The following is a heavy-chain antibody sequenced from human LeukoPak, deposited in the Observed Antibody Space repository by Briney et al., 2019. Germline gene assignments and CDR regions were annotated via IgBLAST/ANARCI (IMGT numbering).Heavy chain of an antibody. D-gene: IGHD6-13*01. Sequence: ASVEVSCKASGNTFTGYYMHWVRQAPGQGLEWMGWINPNSGGTNYAQKFQGRVTMTRDTSISTAYMELSRLRSDDTAVYYCARAIAAAGTDWFDPWGQGTLVTVSS. CDR2: INPNSGGT. CDR3: ARAIAAAGTDWFDP. CDR1: GNTFTGYY. V-gene: IGHV1-2*02. J-gene: IGHJ5*02.